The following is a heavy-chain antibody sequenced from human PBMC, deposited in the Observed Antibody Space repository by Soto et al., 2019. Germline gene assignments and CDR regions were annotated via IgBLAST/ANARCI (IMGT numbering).Heavy chain of an antibody. V-gene: IGHV3-23*01. Sequence: GGSLRLSCADSGFTFSSYAMSWVRQAPGKGMEWVAAISGSGGSTYYADSVKGRFTISRENSKNTLYLQMNSLRAEDAAVYYCAKDLVGSNADYYDFWGQGILVIVSS. CDR1: GFTFSSYA. CDR3: AKDLVGSNADYYDF. CDR2: ISGSGGST. J-gene: IGHJ4*02. D-gene: IGHD2-15*01.